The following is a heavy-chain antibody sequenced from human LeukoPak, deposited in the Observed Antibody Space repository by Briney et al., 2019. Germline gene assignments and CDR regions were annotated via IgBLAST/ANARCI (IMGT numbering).Heavy chain of an antibody. CDR1: GYTFTSYA. Sequence: ASVRVSCKASGYTFTSYAMHWVRQAPGQRLEWMGWINAGNGNTKYSQKFQGRVTITRDTSASTAYMELSSLRSEDTAVYYCARRDYYYYGMDVWGKGTTVTVSS. CDR2: INAGNGNT. CDR3: ARRDYYYYGMDV. J-gene: IGHJ6*04. V-gene: IGHV1-3*01.